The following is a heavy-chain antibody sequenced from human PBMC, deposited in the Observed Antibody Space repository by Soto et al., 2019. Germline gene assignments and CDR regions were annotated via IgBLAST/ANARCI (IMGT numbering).Heavy chain of an antibody. V-gene: IGHV4-31*03. CDR2: IYHSGRT. CDR3: ARWVEVSLDYFDS. Sequence: QVQLQESGPGLVKPSQTLSLTCTVSGGSMSNGYYYWSWVRQNPGKGLEWIGHIYHSGRTYYNPSLKSRVGILVDTSKNQLSLNLNSVTAADTAVYYCARWVEVSLDYFDSWGQGTPVTVSS. D-gene: IGHD1-20*01. CDR1: GGSMSNGYYY. J-gene: IGHJ4*02.